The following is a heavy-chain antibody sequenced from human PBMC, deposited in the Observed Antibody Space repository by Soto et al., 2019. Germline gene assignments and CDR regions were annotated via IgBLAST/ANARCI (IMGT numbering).Heavy chain of an antibody. D-gene: IGHD1-1*01. CDR3: AKDSGLEPVFIIDY. V-gene: IGHV3-9*01. Sequence: GGSLRLSCAASGFTFDDYAMHWVRQAPGKGLEWVSGISWNSGSIGYADSVKGRFTISRDNAKNSLYLQMNSLRAEDTALYYCAKDSGLEPVFIIDYWGQGTLVTVSS. J-gene: IGHJ4*02. CDR1: GFTFDDYA. CDR2: ISWNSGSI.